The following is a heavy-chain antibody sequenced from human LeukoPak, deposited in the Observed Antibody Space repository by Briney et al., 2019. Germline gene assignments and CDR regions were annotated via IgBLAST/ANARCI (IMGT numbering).Heavy chain of an antibody. CDR3: ARRRYSSSFYYYYYMDV. D-gene: IGHD6-6*01. CDR1: GYTFTSYD. Sequence: GASVKVSCKASGYTFTSYDINWVRQATGQGLEWMGWMNPNSGNTGYAQKFQGRVTMTRNTSISTAYMELSSLRSEDTAVYYCARRRYSSSFYYYYYMDVWGKGTMVTVSS. V-gene: IGHV1-8*01. J-gene: IGHJ6*03. CDR2: MNPNSGNT.